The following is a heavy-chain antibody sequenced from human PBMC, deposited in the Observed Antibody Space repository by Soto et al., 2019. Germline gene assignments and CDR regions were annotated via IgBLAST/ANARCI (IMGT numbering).Heavy chain of an antibody. D-gene: IGHD6-6*01. CDR2: IYYSGST. CDR3: ARESGSGSSSH. Sequence: SSETLSLTCTVSGGSISSGGYYWSWIRQHPGKGLEWIGYIYYSGSTYYNPSLKSRVTISVDTSKNQFSLKLSSVTAADTAVYKWARESGSGSSSHWGQGTQVPVS. J-gene: IGHJ4*02. V-gene: IGHV4-31*03. CDR1: GGSISSGGYY.